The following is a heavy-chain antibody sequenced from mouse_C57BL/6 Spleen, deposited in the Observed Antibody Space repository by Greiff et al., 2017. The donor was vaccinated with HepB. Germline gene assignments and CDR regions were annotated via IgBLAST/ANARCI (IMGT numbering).Heavy chain of an antibody. CDR3: AKAFYDGNYGYCDV. Sequence: QVQLQQPGAELVRPGSSVKLSCKASGYTFTSYWMDWVKQRPGQGLEWIGNIYPSDSETHYNQKFKDKATLTVDKSSSTAYMQLSSLTSEDSAVYYGAKAFYDGNYGYCDVWGTGTTVTVSS. CDR1: GYTFTSYW. D-gene: IGHD2-1*01. CDR2: IYPSDSET. J-gene: IGHJ1*03. V-gene: IGHV1-61*01.